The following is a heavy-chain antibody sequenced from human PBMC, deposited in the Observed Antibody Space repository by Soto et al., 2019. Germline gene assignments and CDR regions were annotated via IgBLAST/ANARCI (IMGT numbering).Heavy chain of an antibody. CDR3: ARDIRSYYYYMDV. V-gene: IGHV3-21*01. CDR2: ISSSSSYI. D-gene: IGHD3-3*02. CDR1: GFTFSSYS. Sequence: GESLKISCAASGFTFSSYSMNWVRQAPGKGLEWVSSISSSSSYIYYADSVKGRFTISRDNAKNSLYLQMNSLRAEDTAVYYCARDIRSYYYYMDVWGKGTTVTVSS. J-gene: IGHJ6*03.